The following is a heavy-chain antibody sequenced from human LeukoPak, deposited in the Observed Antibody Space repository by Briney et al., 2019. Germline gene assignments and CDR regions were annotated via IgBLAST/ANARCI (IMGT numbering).Heavy chain of an antibody. J-gene: IGHJ4*02. Sequence: PGGSLRLSCAASGFTFSSYAMSWVRQAPGKGLEWVSAISSSGAGTYYADSVKGRFTISRDNSKNTLYLQMHSLRAEDTAAYYCATNTSSWSFDHWGQGTLVTVSS. CDR2: ISSSGAGT. D-gene: IGHD6-13*01. V-gene: IGHV3-23*01. CDR1: GFTFSSYA. CDR3: ATNTSSWSFDH.